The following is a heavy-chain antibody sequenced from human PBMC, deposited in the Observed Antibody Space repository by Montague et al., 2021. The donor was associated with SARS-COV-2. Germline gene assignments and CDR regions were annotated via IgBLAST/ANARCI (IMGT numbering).Heavy chain of an antibody. J-gene: IGHJ4*02. CDR2: ISYASRT. CDR1: GGSISSPDYY. Sequence: SETLSLTCTVSGGSISSPDYYWGWIRQSPGKGLEWIGSISYASRTYYNPSLRSRVSFSMDTSKNHFSLSLNSVTAADTAVYFCARQLPSYCSTSKCYPYYFDVWGQGALVTVSS. V-gene: IGHV4-39*01. CDR3: ARQLPSYCSTSKCYPYYFDV. D-gene: IGHD2-2*01.